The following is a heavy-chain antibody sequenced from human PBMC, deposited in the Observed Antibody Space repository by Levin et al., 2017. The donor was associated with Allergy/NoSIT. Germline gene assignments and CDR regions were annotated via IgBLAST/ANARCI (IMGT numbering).Heavy chain of an antibody. CDR1: GGSIGSYY. CDR2: MYGGST. V-gene: IGHV4-59*01. CDR3: ARQNGGYGMDV. D-gene: IGHD2-15*01. J-gene: IGHJ6*02. Sequence: PSETLSLTCSVSGGSIGSYYWSWIRQPPGKGLEWIGYMYGGSTVYNPSLKSRFSISVDRSNNQVFLKLSSVSAADTAVYYCARQNGGYGMDVWGQGTTVTVSS.